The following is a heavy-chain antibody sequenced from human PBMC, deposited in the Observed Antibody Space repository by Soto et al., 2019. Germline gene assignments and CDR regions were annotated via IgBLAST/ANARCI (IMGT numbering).Heavy chain of an antibody. CDR1: GYTFTGYY. V-gene: IGHV1-2*04. J-gene: IGHJ4*02. D-gene: IGHD3-10*01. CDR2: INPNSGGT. Sequence: QVQLVQSGAEVKKPGASVKVSCKASGYTFTGYYMHWVRQAPGQGLEWMGWINPNSGGTNYAQKFQGWVTMTRDTSISTAYMELSRLRSDDTAVYYCARDQFHYYGSGSYSFGLGYWGQGTLVTVSS. CDR3: ARDQFHYYGSGSYSFGLGY.